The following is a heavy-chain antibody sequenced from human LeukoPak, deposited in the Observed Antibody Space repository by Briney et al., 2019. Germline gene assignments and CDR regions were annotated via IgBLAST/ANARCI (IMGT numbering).Heavy chain of an antibody. CDR2: IYHSGST. CDR1: GYSISSGYY. D-gene: IGHD3-16*02. Sequence: PSETLSLTCAVSGYSISSGYYWGWIRQPPGKGLEWIGSIYHSGSTYYNPSLKSRVTISVDTSKNQFSLKLNSVTAADTAVYYCVGGVWGSYRYGYWGQGTLVTVSS. CDR3: VGGVWGSYRYGY. V-gene: IGHV4-38-2*01. J-gene: IGHJ4*02.